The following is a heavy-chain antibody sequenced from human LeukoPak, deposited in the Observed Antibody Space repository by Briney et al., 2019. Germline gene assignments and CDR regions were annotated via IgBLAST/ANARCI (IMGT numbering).Heavy chain of an antibody. CDR2: INPSGGST. V-gene: IGHV1-46*03. J-gene: IGHJ4*02. D-gene: IGHD3-3*01. CDR1: GYTFTGYY. CDR3: ARESPLYDFWSGYLFDY. Sequence: GASVKVSCKASGYTFTGYYMHWVRQAPGQGLEWMGIINPSGGSTSYAQKFQGRVTMTRDTSTSTVYMELSSLRSEDTAVYYCARESPLYDFWSGYLFDYWGQGTLVTVSS.